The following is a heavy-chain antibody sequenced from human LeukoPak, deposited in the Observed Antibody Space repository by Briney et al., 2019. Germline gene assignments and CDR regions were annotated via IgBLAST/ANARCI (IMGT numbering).Heavy chain of an antibody. J-gene: IGHJ3*02. Sequence: PSETLSLTCTDSGGSISSYYWSWIRHPAGKGLEWIGRIYTSGSTNYNPSLKSRVTISVDKSKNQFSLKLSSVTAADTAVYYCAREYSSGWSAAFDIWGQGTMVTVSS. CDR3: AREYSSGWSAAFDI. D-gene: IGHD6-19*01. V-gene: IGHV4-4*07. CDR2: IYTSGST. CDR1: GGSISSYY.